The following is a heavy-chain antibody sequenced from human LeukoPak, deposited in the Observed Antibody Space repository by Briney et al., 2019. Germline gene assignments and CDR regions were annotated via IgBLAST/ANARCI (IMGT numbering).Heavy chain of an antibody. D-gene: IGHD3-22*01. CDR3: ATGNYYDSRGYYTFGY. CDR2: INGDGSTT. Sequence: GGSLRLSCAASGFTFSRYWMHWVRQVPGKGLVWVSLINGDGSTTSYADFVKGRFTISRDNAKNTLSLQVNSLRAEDTAVYYCATGNYYDSRGYYTFGYWGQGTLVTVS. V-gene: IGHV3-74*01. CDR1: GFTFSRYW. J-gene: IGHJ4*02.